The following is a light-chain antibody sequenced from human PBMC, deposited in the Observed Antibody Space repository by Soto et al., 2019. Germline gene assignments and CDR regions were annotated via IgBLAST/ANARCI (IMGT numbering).Light chain of an antibody. CDR3: QQFNSSPYT. J-gene: IGKJ2*01. CDR1: QVITIT. CDR2: DAS. V-gene: IGKV1-13*02. Sequence: AIQLTQSPSSLSASIGDRVTITCRASQVITITLAWYQQKPGKAPRLLIYDASSLESGVPSRFSGSGSGTDFTLTISSLQPEDFATYYCQQFNSSPYTFGQGTKVDIK.